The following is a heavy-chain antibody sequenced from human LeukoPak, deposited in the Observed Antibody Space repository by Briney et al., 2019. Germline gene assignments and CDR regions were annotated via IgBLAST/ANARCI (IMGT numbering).Heavy chain of an antibody. CDR3: ARDFLVGAPDFFDY. CDR1: GFTLGAYA. V-gene: IGHV3-30-3*01. D-gene: IGHD1-26*01. Sequence: GRSLRLSCAASGFTLGAYAMHWVRQAPGKGPEWVAVTDGNLKIYSDSVEGRFIISKDTSNNMLYLQMNSLRPEDTAIYYCARDFLVGAPDFFDYWGQGTLVTVSS. J-gene: IGHJ4*02. CDR2: TDGNLK.